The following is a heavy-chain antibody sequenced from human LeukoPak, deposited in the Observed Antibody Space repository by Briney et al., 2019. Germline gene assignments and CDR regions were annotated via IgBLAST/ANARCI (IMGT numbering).Heavy chain of an antibody. CDR3: VRDSPGIAAAGTGMDV. D-gene: IGHD6-13*01. CDR1: GGSFSGYY. Sequence: SETLSLSCAVYGGSFSGYYWSWIRQTPGKGLEWIGEINHSGSTNYNPSLKSRVTISVDTSKNQFSLKLSSVTAADTAVYYCVRDSPGIAAAGTGMDVWGKGTTVTVSS. CDR2: INHSGST. J-gene: IGHJ6*03. V-gene: IGHV4-34*01.